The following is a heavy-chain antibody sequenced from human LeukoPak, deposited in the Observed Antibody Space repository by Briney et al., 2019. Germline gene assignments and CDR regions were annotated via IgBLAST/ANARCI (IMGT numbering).Heavy chain of an antibody. J-gene: IGHJ4*02. V-gene: IGHV3-53*01. CDR2: IYSGGST. CDR3: ARDPPYYYGSGSS. Sequence: GGSLRLSCAASGFTVSSNYMSWVRQAPGKGLEWVSVIYSGGSTYYADSVKGRFTISRDNSKNTLYLQMNSLRAEDTAVYYCARDPPYYYGSGSSWGQGTLVTVSS. CDR1: GFTVSSNY. D-gene: IGHD3-10*01.